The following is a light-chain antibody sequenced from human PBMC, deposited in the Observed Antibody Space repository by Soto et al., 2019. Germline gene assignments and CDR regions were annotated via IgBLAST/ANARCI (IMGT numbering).Light chain of an antibody. CDR3: ATWYDSLNAYV. V-gene: IGLV2-14*01. Sequence: ALTQPASVSGSPGQSITISCTGTSSDVGGYNYVSWYQQHPGKAPKLMIYEVSNRPSGVSNRFSGSKSGISASLAISDLQSDDEADYYCATWYDSLNAYVFGPGTKLTVL. J-gene: IGLJ1*01. CDR2: EVS. CDR1: SSDVGGYNY.